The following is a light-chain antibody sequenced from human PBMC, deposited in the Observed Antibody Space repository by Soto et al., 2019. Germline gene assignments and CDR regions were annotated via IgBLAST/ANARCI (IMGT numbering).Light chain of an antibody. Sequence: QSALTQPASVSGSPGQSITISCTGTSSDVGSYNVVSWYQQHPGKAPNLMIYEGSKRPSGVSNRFSGSKSGNTATLTISGPQAEDEAEYYCCSYAGSSTYAFGTGTKVTVL. V-gene: IGLV2-23*01. CDR3: CSYAGSSTYA. J-gene: IGLJ1*01. CDR2: EGS. CDR1: SSDVGSYNV.